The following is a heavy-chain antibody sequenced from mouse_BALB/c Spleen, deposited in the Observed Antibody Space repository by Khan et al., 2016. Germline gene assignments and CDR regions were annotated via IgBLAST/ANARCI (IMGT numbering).Heavy chain of an antibody. D-gene: IGHD1-1*01. V-gene: IGHV9-2-1*01. CDR2: INTETGEP. CDR1: GYTFTDYS. Sequence: QIRLVQSGPELKKPGETVKISCKASGYTFTDYSMHWVKQAPGKGLKWMGWINTETGEPKYADDFKGRFAFSLETSASTANLEINNLKNEDTATYFCARSTVVARNYYAMDYWGQGTSVTVSS. J-gene: IGHJ4*01. CDR3: ARSTVVARNYYAMDY.